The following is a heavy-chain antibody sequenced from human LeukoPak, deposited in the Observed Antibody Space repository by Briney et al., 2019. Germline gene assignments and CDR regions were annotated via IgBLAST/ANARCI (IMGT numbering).Heavy chain of an antibody. V-gene: IGHV3-48*01. CDR2: ISATGGTI. Sequence: PGGSLRLSCAASGFTFSSNGMNWVRQAPGKGLEWVSYISATGGTIYYADSVKGRFTISRDNSKNTLFLQMNSLGAEDTAVYYCAREDSSSLPDYWGQGTLVTVSS. CDR3: AREDSSSLPDY. CDR1: GFTFSSNG. D-gene: IGHD6-6*01. J-gene: IGHJ4*02.